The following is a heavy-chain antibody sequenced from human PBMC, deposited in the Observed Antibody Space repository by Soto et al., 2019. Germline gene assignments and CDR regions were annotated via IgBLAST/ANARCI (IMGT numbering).Heavy chain of an antibody. J-gene: IGHJ4*02. CDR3: AHSWYCSGGSCYYTYYFDY. CDR2: IYWDDDK. CDR1: GFSLSTSGVG. Sequence: QITLKESGPTLVKPTQTLTLTCTFSGFSLSTSGVGVGWIRQPPGKALEWLALIYWDDDKRYSPSLKSRLTITTDTXXNXVXXTMTTMDPVDTATYYCAHSWYCSGGSCYYTYYFDYWGQGTLVTVSS. D-gene: IGHD2-15*01. V-gene: IGHV2-5*02.